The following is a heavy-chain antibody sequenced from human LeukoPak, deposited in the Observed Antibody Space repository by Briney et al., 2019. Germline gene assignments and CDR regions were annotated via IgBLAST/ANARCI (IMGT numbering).Heavy chain of an antibody. Sequence: GGSLRLSCAASGFSFNNYWMSWVRQAPGKGLEWVSAISGSGGSTYYADSVKGRFTISRDNSKNTLYLQMNSLRAEDTAVYYCAKEAYYDYFDYWGQGTLVTVSS. CDR1: GFSFNNYW. CDR2: ISGSGGST. D-gene: IGHD3-3*01. V-gene: IGHV3-23*01. CDR3: AKEAYYDYFDY. J-gene: IGHJ4*02.